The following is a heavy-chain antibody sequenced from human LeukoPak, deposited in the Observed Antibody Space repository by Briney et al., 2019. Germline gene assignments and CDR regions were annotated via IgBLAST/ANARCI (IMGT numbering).Heavy chain of an antibody. CDR3: ARTEALSGTALAY. D-gene: IGHD1-7*01. CDR1: GGGFSSYL. Sequence: GASVKVSCKASGGGFSSYLFTWVRQARGQELEWLGGITPLLGKTSNAERFQGRVTITTDEATRTVYMELSSLRSEDTAVYYCARTEALSGTALAYWGQGTLVTVSS. V-gene: IGHV1-69*16. J-gene: IGHJ4*02. CDR2: ITPLLGKT.